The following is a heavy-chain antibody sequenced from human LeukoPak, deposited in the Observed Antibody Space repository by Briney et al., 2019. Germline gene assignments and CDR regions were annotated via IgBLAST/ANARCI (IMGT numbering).Heavy chain of an antibody. D-gene: IGHD6-25*01. CDR2: IHDSGST. J-gene: IGHJ5*02. Sequence: SETLSLTCAVSGDSITSGGYSWSWIRQTPGKGLEWIAYIHDSGSTYNNPSLKSRLSISIDTSKNQFSLKLNSVTAADTAVYYCTRVVAAAGNNWFDPWGQGTLVTVSS. CDR3: TRVVAAAGNNWFDP. V-gene: IGHV4-30-4*07. CDR1: GDSITSGGYS.